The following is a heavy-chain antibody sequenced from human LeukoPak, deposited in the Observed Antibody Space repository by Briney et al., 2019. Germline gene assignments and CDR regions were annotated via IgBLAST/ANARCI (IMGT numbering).Heavy chain of an antibody. CDR2: ISSGGVYE. D-gene: IGHD3-10*01. CDR3: ARDSTYYYDSGSSGPHYFDN. Sequence: PGRSLRLSCEASGFTFSNYAMHWVRQAPSKGLEWVSIISSGGVYEYYADSVKGRFTISRDNSKNTLYLQLNSLRPEDTAVYYCARDSTYYYDSGSSGPHYFDNWGQGTLVTVSS. J-gene: IGHJ4*02. V-gene: IGHV3-30*01. CDR1: GFTFSNYA.